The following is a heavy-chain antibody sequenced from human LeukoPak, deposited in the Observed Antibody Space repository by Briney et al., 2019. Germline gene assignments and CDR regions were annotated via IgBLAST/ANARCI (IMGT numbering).Heavy chain of an antibody. CDR2: IYYSGST. D-gene: IGHD4-11*01. J-gene: IGHJ3*01. CDR1: GGSINGHY. CDR3: VTSLGSKNAFNV. Sequence: SETLPLTCTVSGGSINGHYWTWIRQTPGKGLEWIGNIYYSGSTNYNPSLESRVSISVDTSKNQFSLTLSSVTAADTAVYYCVTSLGSKNAFNVWGQGTTVTVSS. V-gene: IGHV4-59*08.